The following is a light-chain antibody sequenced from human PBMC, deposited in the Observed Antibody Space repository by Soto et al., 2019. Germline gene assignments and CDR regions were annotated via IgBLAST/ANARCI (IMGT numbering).Light chain of an antibody. CDR2: DVT. CDR3: CSYAGRYTFV. V-gene: IGLV2-11*01. J-gene: IGLJ1*01. CDR1: SSDVGRYNY. Sequence: QSALTQPRSVSGSPGQSVTISCTGTSSDVGRYNYVSWYRQNPGKAPKLIIYDVTKRPSGVPDRFSGSKSGNTASLTISGLRAEDEADYFCCSYAGRYTFVFGTGTKLTVL.